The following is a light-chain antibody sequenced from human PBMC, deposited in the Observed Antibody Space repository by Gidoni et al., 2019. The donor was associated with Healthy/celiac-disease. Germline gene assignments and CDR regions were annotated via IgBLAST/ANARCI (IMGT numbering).Light chain of an antibody. CDR3: QQRSNLPPVSIT. J-gene: IGKJ5*01. CDR2: DAS. Sequence: EIVLTQSPATLSLSPGERATLSCRASQSVSSYLAWYQQKPGQAPRLRIYDASNRATGIPARFSGSGSGTDFTLTISSLEPEDFAVYYCQQRSNLPPVSITFGQGTRLEIK. V-gene: IGKV3-11*01. CDR1: QSVSSY.